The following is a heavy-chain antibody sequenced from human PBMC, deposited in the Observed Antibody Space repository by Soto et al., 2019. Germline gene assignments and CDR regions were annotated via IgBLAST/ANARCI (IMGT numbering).Heavy chain of an antibody. Sequence: GASVKVSCKASGGTFSSYAISWVRQAPGQGLEWMGGIIPIFGTANYAQKFQGRVTITADESTSTAYMELSSLRSEDTAVYYCARFGIPRYCSSTSCRYYYYYYGMDVWGQGTTVTVSS. CDR2: IIPIFGTA. D-gene: IGHD2-2*01. V-gene: IGHV1-69*13. CDR1: GGTFSSYA. J-gene: IGHJ6*02. CDR3: ARFGIPRYCSSTSCRYYYYYYGMDV.